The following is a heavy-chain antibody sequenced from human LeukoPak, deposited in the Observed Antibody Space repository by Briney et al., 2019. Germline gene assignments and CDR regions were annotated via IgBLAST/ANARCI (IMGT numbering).Heavy chain of an antibody. D-gene: IGHD3-16*01. J-gene: IGHJ4*02. V-gene: IGHV3-23*01. Sequence: GGSLRLSCAASGFTFSSYGMRWVRQAPGKGLEGVSVISGSGGSTYYADSVKGRFTISRDNSKNTLYLQMNSLRAEDTAVYYCARDAGGMLDYFDYWGQGTLVTVSS. CDR3: ARDAGGMLDYFDY. CDR1: GFTFSSYG. CDR2: ISGSGGST.